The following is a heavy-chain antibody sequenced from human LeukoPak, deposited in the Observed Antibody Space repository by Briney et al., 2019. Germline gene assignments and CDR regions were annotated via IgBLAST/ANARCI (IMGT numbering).Heavy chain of an antibody. CDR2: ISYDGSNK. CDR1: GFTFSSYG. Sequence: GGSLRLSCAASGFTFSSYGMHWVRQAPGKGLEWVAVISYDGSNKYYADSVKGRFTISRHNSKNTLYLQMNSLRAEDTAVYYCASCSLSCYDNAFDIWGQGTMVTVSS. D-gene: IGHD2-15*01. CDR3: ASCSLSCYDNAFDI. J-gene: IGHJ3*02. V-gene: IGHV3-30*03.